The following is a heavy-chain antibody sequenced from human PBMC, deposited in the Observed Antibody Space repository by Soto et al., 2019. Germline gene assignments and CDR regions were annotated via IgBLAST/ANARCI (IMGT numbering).Heavy chain of an antibody. V-gene: IGHV5-51*01. D-gene: IGHD2-15*01. CDR2: IYPEDSET. J-gene: IGHJ4*02. Sequence: PGESLKISCKGSGYSFTNYWIGWVRQMPGKDLEWIGIIYPEDSETRYSPSFQGRFTISRDNSKNMVYLQMDSLRAEDTAIYYCATHCSGGNCYFYSGQGTLVTVSS. CDR3: ATHCSGGNCYFY. CDR1: GYSFTNYW.